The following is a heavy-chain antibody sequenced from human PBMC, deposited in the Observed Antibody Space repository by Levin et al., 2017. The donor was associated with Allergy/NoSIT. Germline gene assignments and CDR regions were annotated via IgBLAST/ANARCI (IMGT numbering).Heavy chain of an antibody. D-gene: IGHD3-10*01. Sequence: PGGSLRLSCAASGFTFSSYAMSWVRQAPGKGLEWVSAISGSGGSTYYADSVKGRFTISRDNSKNTLYLQMNSLRAEDTAVYYCAKGERISYYYGSGSYLDYWGQGTLVTVSS. CDR1: GFTFSSYA. CDR2: ISGSGGST. CDR3: AKGERISYYYGSGSYLDY. J-gene: IGHJ4*02. V-gene: IGHV3-23*01.